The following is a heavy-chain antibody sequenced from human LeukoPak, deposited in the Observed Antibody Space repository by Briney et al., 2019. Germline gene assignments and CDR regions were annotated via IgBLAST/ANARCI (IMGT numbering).Heavy chain of an antibody. CDR3: AKGGGYAPLDS. D-gene: IGHD5-12*01. CDR2: ISSSGGNT. J-gene: IGHJ4*02. Sequence: TGGSLRLSCAASGFTFTDSAMTWVRQPPRKGLEWVSTISSSGGNTIYIDSVKDRFTISRDNSKNTLYLQMNSLRAEDSAIYYCAKGGGYAPLDSWGQGTLVTVSS. CDR1: GFTFTDSA. V-gene: IGHV3-23*01.